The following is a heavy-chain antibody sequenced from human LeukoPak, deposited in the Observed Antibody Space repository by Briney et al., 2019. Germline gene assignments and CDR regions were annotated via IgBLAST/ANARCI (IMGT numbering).Heavy chain of an antibody. D-gene: IGHD6-19*01. Sequence: GESLKISCKGSGYSFTNYWIGWVRQMPGKGLEWMGIIYPGDSDTRYSPSFQGQVTLPADQSISTAYLHWSSLKASDTARYYCARRGIAVAGTPAEYFHDWGQGTLVTVSS. CDR2: IYPGDSDT. CDR3: ARRGIAVAGTPAEYFHD. V-gene: IGHV5-51*01. J-gene: IGHJ1*01. CDR1: GYSFTNYW.